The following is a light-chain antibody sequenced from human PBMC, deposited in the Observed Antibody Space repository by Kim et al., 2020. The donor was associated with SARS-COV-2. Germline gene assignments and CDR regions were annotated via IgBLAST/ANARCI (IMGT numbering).Light chain of an antibody. V-gene: IGLV1-40*01. CDR1: SSNIGAGSD. J-gene: IGLJ1*01. Sequence: GITLSCTGSSSNIGAGSDVHWYQHLPGTTPKLVVYGNNNRPSGVPDRFSGSKSGTSASLTITGLQADDEADYYCQSYENSLSDYVFGTGTKVTVL. CDR2: GNN. CDR3: QSYENSLSDYV.